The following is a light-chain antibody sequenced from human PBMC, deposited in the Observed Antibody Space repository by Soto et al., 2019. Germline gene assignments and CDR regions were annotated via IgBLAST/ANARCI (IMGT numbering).Light chain of an antibody. V-gene: IGKV1-5*01. CDR3: QQYTSYPWT. CDR1: QSISSW. Sequence: DIQMTQSPSTLSASVGYRFTITCRASQSISSWLAWYQQKPGKAPKLLIFDAFSLESGVPSRFSGSGSGTEFTLTISSLQPDDFATYYCQQYTSYPWTFGQGTKVDI. J-gene: IGKJ1*01. CDR2: DAF.